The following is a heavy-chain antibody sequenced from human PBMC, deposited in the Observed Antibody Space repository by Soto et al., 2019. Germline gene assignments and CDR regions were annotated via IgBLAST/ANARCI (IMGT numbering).Heavy chain of an antibody. V-gene: IGHV1-69*13. J-gene: IGHJ6*02. Sequence: SVKVSCKASGRTFSSYAIIWVRQAPGQGLEWMGGIIPIFGTANYAQKLQGRVTITADESTSTAYMELSSLRSEDTAVYYCARSSGYYYLSSPYYYGMDVWGQGTTVTVS. CDR3: ARSSGYYYLSSPYYYGMDV. CDR2: IIPIFGTA. CDR1: GRTFSSYA. D-gene: IGHD3-22*01.